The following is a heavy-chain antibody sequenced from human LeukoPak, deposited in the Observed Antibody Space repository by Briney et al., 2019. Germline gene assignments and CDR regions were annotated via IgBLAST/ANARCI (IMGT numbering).Heavy chain of an antibody. J-gene: IGHJ4*02. V-gene: IGHV3-48*03. CDR3: ARQAYYDSSGYYWGPFDY. CDR1: GFTFSSYE. CDR2: ISSSGSTI. D-gene: IGHD3-22*01. Sequence: QPGGSLRLSCAASGFTFSSYEMNWVRQAPGKGLEWVSCISSSGSTIYYADSVKGRFTISRDNAKNSLYLQMNSLRAEDTAVYYCARQAYYDSSGYYWGPFDYWGQGTLVTVSS.